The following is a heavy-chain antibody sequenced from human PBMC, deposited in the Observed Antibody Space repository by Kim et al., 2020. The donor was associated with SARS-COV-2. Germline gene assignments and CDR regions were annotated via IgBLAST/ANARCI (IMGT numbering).Heavy chain of an antibody. CDR1: GYTFTSYA. CDR2: INAGNGNT. J-gene: IGHJ5*02. CDR3: ARDHMNSLSSGWYLEFDP. V-gene: IGHV1-3*01. Sequence: ASVKVSCKASGYTFTSYAMHWVRQAPGQRLEWMGWINAGNGNTKYSQKFQGRVTITRDTSASTAYMELSSLRSEDTAVYYCARDHMNSLSSGWYLEFDPWGQGTLVTVSS. D-gene: IGHD6-19*01.